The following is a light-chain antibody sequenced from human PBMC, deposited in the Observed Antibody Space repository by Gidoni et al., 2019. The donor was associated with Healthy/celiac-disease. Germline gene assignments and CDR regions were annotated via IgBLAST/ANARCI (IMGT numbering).Light chain of an antibody. V-gene: IGLV2-14*03. CDR3: SSYTSSSTLEV. CDR2: DVS. J-gene: IGLJ2*01. Sequence: QSALTQPASVSGSPGQSITISCTGTSSDVGGYNYVSWYQQHPGKAPKLMIYDVSNRPSGVSNRFSGSKSGHTASLTISGLQAEDEAAYYCSSYTSSSTLEVFGGGTKLTVL. CDR1: SSDVGGYNY.